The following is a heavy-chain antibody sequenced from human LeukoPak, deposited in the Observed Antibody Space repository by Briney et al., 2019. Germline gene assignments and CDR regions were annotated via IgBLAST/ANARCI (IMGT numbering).Heavy chain of an antibody. D-gene: IGHD2-2*01. J-gene: IGHJ3*02. V-gene: IGHV4-38-2*02. CDR2: IYYSGST. CDR1: GYSISSGYY. Sequence: SETLSLTCIVSGYSISSGYYWGWIRQPPGKGLEWIGYIYYSGSTNYNPSLKSRVTISVDTSKNQFSLKLSSVTAADTAVYYCARGPYCSSTSCYLLDAFDIWGQGTMVTVSS. CDR3: ARGPYCSSTSCYLLDAFDI.